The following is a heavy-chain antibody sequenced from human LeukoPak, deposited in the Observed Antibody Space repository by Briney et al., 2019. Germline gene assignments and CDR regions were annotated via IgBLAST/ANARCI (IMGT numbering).Heavy chain of an antibody. V-gene: IGHV1-2*02. CDR2: INPNSGGT. CDR3: ARVTKGLWFGELQPLDY. Sequence: ASVKVSCKASGYTFTGYYMHWVRQAPGQGLEWMGWINPNSGGTNYAQKFQGRVTMTRDTSISTAYMELSRLRSDDTAVYYCARVTKGLWFGELQPLDYWGQGTLVTVSS. D-gene: IGHD3-10*01. CDR1: GYTFTGYY. J-gene: IGHJ4*02.